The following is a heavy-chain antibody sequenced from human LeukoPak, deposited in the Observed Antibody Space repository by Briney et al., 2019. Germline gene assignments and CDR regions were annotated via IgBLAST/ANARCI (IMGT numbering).Heavy chain of an antibody. CDR1: GDSISSSSYY. D-gene: IGHD1-1*01. J-gene: IGHJ4*02. V-gene: IGHV4-39*01. Sequence: SETLSLTCTVSGDSISSSSYYWVWIRQPPGKGLEWIGSIYYTGNTYYNPSLKSRVTISVDTSKNQFSLKLYSVTAADTAVYYCARLWNWTFYFDYWGQGTLVTVSS. CDR2: IYYTGNT. CDR3: ARLWNWTFYFDY.